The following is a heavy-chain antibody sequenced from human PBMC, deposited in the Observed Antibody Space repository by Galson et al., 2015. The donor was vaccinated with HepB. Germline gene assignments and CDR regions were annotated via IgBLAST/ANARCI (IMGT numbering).Heavy chain of an antibody. CDR3: ARDLAAETTDAFDV. Sequence: SVKVSCKASGYSFNNYAITWVRQAPGQGLQWMGWISGYNGRAIYAQEFQGRVTLTIDTSTTTASMEVNRLISDDTAMYYCARDLAAETTDAFDVWGQGTMVTVSS. V-gene: IGHV1-18*01. J-gene: IGHJ3*01. CDR2: ISGYNGRA. CDR1: GYSFNNYA. D-gene: IGHD6-13*01.